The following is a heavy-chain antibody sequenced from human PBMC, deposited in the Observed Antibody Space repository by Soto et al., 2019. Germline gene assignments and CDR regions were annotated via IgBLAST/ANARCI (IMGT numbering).Heavy chain of an antibody. V-gene: IGHV3-30*18. CDR1: GFKFSSYG. Sequence: QEQLVQSGGGVVQPGRSLRLSCAASGFKFSSYGMHWVRQAPGNGLEWVAAISYDGRNKYYADSVKGRFTISRDNSENTLFLQMNSLRGDDTAVYYCAKDWKWDACYYGMNVWGQGTTVTVSS. CDR2: ISYDGRNK. D-gene: IGHD1-26*01. J-gene: IGHJ6*02. CDR3: AKDWKWDACYYGMNV.